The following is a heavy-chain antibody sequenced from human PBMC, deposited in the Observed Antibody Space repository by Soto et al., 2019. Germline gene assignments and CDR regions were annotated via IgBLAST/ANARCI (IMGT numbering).Heavy chain of an antibody. D-gene: IGHD6-13*01. CDR2: ISGSGDNT. Sequence: EVQLLESGGGLVQPGGSLRLSCAASGFTFSSYAMSWVRQAPGKGLEWVSGISGSGDNTYYADSVKGRFTISRDNSKNTLYLQMNSLRAEDTAVYYCVWQRLVLGAFDIWGQGTKVTVSS. CDR1: GFTFSSYA. V-gene: IGHV3-23*01. J-gene: IGHJ3*02. CDR3: VWQRLVLGAFDI.